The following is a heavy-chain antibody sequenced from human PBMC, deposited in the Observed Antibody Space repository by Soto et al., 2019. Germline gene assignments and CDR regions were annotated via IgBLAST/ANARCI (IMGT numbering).Heavy chain of an antibody. Sequence: EVQLLESGGGLVQPGGSLRLSCAASGFTFSSYAMSWVRQAPGKGREWVSAISGSGGSTYYADSVKGRFTISRDKSKNTLYLQMNSLRAEDTAVYYCAKETRSIAVAPTAEYFDYWGQGTLVTVSS. CDR2: ISGSGGST. CDR3: AKETRSIAVAPTAEYFDY. CDR1: GFTFSSYA. D-gene: IGHD6-19*01. V-gene: IGHV3-23*01. J-gene: IGHJ4*02.